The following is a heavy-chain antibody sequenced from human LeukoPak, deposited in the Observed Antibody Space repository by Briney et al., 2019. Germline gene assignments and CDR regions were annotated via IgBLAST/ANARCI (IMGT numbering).Heavy chain of an antibody. V-gene: IGHV4-39*01. J-gene: IGHJ5*02. CDR2: IYYSGST. D-gene: IGHD6-13*01. Sequence: PSETLSLTCTVSGGSISSSSYYWGWIRQPPGKGLEWIGSIYYSGSTYYNPSLKSRVTISVDTSKNQFSLKLSSVTAADTAVYYCARQYSSSWYDNWFDPWGQGTLVTVPS. CDR1: GGSISSSSYY. CDR3: ARQYSSSWYDNWFDP.